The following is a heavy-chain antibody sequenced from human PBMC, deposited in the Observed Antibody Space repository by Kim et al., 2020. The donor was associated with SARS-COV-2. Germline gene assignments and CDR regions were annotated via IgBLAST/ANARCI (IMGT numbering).Heavy chain of an antibody. D-gene: IGHD3-22*01. V-gene: IGHV1-24*01. Sequence: ASVKVSCKVSGYTLTELSMHWVRQAPGKGLEWMGGFDPEDGETIYAQKFQGRFTMTEDTSTDTAYMELSSLRSEDTAVYYCATWFPPPLSTPYYYDSSGSDYWGQGTLVTVSS. CDR1: GYTLTELS. CDR2: FDPEDGET. J-gene: IGHJ4*02. CDR3: ATWFPPPLSTPYYYDSSGSDY.